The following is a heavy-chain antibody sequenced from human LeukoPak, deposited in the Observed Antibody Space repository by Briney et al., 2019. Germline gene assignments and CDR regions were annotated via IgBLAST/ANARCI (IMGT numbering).Heavy chain of an antibody. CDR2: INHRGNS. CDR3: ARGVSLLLVGSTRRGGFDY. J-gene: IGHJ4*02. V-gene: IGHV4-34*01. D-gene: IGHD1-26*01. Sequence: SETLSLTCSVSGVSISSDAYYWSWIRQSPGKGLEWIGEINHRGNSNYNPSLRSRLSISMDTSKRQVSLHLTSVTAADTAVYFCARGVSLLLVGSTRRGGFDYWGQGTLVTVSS. CDR1: GVSISSDAYY.